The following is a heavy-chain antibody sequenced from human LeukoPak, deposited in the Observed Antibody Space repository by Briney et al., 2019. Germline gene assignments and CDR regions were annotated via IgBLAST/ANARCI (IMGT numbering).Heavy chain of an antibody. J-gene: IGHJ4*02. D-gene: IGHD5-24*01. CDR1: GGSIRNYF. CDR2: IYTSGSI. V-gene: IGHV4-4*07. Sequence: SETLSLTCSVSGGSIRNYFWSWIRQPAGKGLEWIGRIYTSGSIDYKPSLRSRVTMSVDTSRNQFSLKLTSATAADTAVYYCARRDGYNRYYFDSWGQGTLVTVSS. CDR3: ARRDGYNRYYFDS.